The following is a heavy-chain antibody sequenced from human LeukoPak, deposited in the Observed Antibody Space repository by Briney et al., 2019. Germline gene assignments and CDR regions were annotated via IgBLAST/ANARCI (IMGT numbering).Heavy chain of an antibody. J-gene: IGHJ5*02. V-gene: IGHV1-18*01. Sequence: GASVKVSCKASGYTLTSYGISWVRQAPGQGLEWMGWISAYNGNTNYAQKLQGRVTMTTDTSTSTAYMELRSLRSDDTAVYYCARDDYLLSYCSSTSCYVGPLGWFDPWGQGTLVTVSS. CDR3: ARDDYLLSYCSSTSCYVGPLGWFDP. CDR1: GYTLTSYG. CDR2: ISAYNGNT. D-gene: IGHD2-2*01.